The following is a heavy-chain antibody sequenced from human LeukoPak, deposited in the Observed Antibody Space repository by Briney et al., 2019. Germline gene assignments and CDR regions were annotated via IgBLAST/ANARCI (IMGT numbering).Heavy chain of an antibody. D-gene: IGHD1-14*01. J-gene: IGHJ6*02. CDR3: ARQTTSSKYYGLDV. CDR1: GDSVSSNSAA. Sequence: SQTLSLTCAMSGDSVSSNSAAWNWIRQSPSRGLEWLGRTYYRSKWYNEYAASVKSRIIINPDTSKNQFSLQLNSVTPEDTAVYYRARQTTSSKYYGLDVWSQGTTVAVSS. CDR2: TYYRSKWYN. V-gene: IGHV6-1*01.